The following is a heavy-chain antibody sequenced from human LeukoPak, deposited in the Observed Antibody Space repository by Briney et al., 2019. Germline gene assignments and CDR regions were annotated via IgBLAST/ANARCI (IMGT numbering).Heavy chain of an antibody. CDR1: GFTFSDYY. Sequence: TAGGSLRLSCAASGFTFSDYYMSWIRQAPGKGLEWVSYISSSGSTIYYADSVKGRSTISRDNAKNSLYLQMNSLRAEDTAVYYCTRGGLYLTDALDVWGRGTTVTVSS. CDR2: ISSSGSTI. V-gene: IGHV3-11*01. D-gene: IGHD2-8*01. J-gene: IGHJ6*02. CDR3: TRGGLYLTDALDV.